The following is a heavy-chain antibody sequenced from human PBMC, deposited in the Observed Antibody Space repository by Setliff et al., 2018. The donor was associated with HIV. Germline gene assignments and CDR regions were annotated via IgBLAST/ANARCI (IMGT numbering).Heavy chain of an antibody. Sequence: SETLSLTCTVSGGSISSGGYYWSWIRQHPGKGLEWIGYIYYSGSTYYNPSLKSRVTISVDTSKNQFSLKLSSVTAEDTAVYYCATHGPEKKQWLADFDYWGQGTLVTVSS. D-gene: IGHD6-19*01. CDR3: ATHGPEKKQWLADFDY. CDR1: GGSISSGGYY. J-gene: IGHJ4*02. V-gene: IGHV4-31*03. CDR2: IYYSGST.